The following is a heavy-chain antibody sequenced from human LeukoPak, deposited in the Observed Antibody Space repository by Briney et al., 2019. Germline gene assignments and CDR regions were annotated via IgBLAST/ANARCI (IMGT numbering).Heavy chain of an antibody. J-gene: IGHJ4*02. V-gene: IGHV3-74*01. CDR3: ARDRGTDSSPLDY. CDR2: INSDGSST. CDR1: GFAFSTYW. D-gene: IGHD6-19*01. Sequence: SGGSLRLSCAASGFAFSTYWMHWARQTPGKGLVWVSLINSDGSSTNYADSVKGRFTISRDNSKNTLYLQMNSLRAEDTAVYYCARDRGTDSSPLDYWGQGTLVTVSS.